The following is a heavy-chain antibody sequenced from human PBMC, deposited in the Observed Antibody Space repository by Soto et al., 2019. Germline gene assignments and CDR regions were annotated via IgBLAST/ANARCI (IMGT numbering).Heavy chain of an antibody. V-gene: IGHV4-34*01. CDR3: ARGNIVVVPAARYYYYYMDV. J-gene: IGHJ6*03. CDR1: GGSFSGYY. CDR2: INHSGST. D-gene: IGHD2-2*01. Sequence: SETLSLTCAVHGGSFSGYYWSWIRQPPGKGLEWIGEINHSGSTNYNPSLKSRVTISVDTSKNQFSLKLSSVTAADTAVYYCARGNIVVVPAARYYYYYMDVWGKGTTVTVSS.